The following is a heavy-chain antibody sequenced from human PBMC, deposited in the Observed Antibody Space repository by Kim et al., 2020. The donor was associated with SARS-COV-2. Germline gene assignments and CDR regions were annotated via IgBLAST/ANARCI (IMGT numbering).Heavy chain of an antibody. Sequence: SETLSLTCAVYGGSFSGYHWSWIRQPPGNGLEWIGEINHSGSINNNPSLKSRVTISIDTSKNQFSLKLTSVTAADTGFYCCASGRAGDVPSPILGIGPHYDYFIIDVWGHGTTVTVSS. J-gene: IGHJ6*02. D-gene: IGHD2-2*02. CDR2: INHSGSI. CDR3: ASGRAGDVPSPILGIGPHYDYFIIDV. V-gene: IGHV4-34*01. CDR1: GGSFSGYH.